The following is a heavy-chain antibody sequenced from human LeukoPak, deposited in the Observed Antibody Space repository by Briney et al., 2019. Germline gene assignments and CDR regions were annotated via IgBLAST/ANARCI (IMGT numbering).Heavy chain of an antibody. Sequence: PGGSLRLSCAASGFTFSNAWMSWVRQAPGKGLEWVGRIKSKTDGGTTDYAAPVKGRFTISRDDSKNTLYLQMNSLKTEDTAVYYCTTRDYGDHVRPVDYWGQGTLVTVSS. CDR2: IKSKTDGGTT. V-gene: IGHV3-15*01. CDR3: TTRDYGDHVRPVDY. D-gene: IGHD4-17*01. CDR1: GFTFSNAW. J-gene: IGHJ4*02.